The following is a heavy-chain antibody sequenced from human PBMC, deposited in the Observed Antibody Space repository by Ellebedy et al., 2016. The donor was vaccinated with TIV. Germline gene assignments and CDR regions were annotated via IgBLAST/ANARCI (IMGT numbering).Heavy chain of an antibody. V-gene: IGHV1-18*01. CDR3: ARGRLQQLVPYYYYYMDV. CDR2: ISAYNGNT. CDR1: GYTFTSYG. J-gene: IGHJ6*03. D-gene: IGHD6-13*01. Sequence: ASVKVSCXASGYTFTSYGISWVRQAPGQGLEWMGWISAYNGNTNYAQKFQGRVTITADESTSTAYMELSSLRSEDTAVYYCARGRLQQLVPYYYYYMDVWGKGTTVTVSS.